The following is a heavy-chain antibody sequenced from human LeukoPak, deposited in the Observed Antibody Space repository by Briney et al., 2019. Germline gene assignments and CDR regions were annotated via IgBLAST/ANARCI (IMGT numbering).Heavy chain of an antibody. D-gene: IGHD6-19*01. CDR1: GFTFSSYA. CDR2: LRGSGDTT. J-gene: IGHJ4*02. Sequence: GGSLRLSCAASGFTFSSYAMSWVRQAPGKGLEWVSGLRGSGDTTYYADSVKGRFTISRDISKNTLYLQMNSLRAEDTAVYYCARDRGWLSDYWGQGTLVTVSS. V-gene: IGHV3-23*01. CDR3: ARDRGWLSDY.